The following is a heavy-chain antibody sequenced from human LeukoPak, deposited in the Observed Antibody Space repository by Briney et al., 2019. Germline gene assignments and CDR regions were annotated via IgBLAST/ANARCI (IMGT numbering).Heavy chain of an antibody. CDR2: IDGSGVST. J-gene: IGHJ4*02. CDR1: GFTVSSNY. V-gene: IGHV3-66*04. CDR3: ARHDNSGYYRFDY. Sequence: GGSLRLSCAASGFTVSSNYMSWVRQAPGKGLEWVSVIDGSGVSTNYAHSVKGRFTISRDNAKNSLYLQMNSLRVEDTAVYYCARHDNSGYYRFDYWGQGTLVTVSS. D-gene: IGHD3-22*01.